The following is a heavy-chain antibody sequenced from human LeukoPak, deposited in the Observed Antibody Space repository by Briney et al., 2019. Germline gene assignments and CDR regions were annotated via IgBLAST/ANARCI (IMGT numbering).Heavy chain of an antibody. Sequence: PGGSLRLSCAASGFTFSSYSMNWVRQAPGKGLEWVANINPEGSEKYYVDSVKGRFTISRDNAENSLYLQMNSLRAEDTAVYYCGVVVWGKGTTVTVST. CDR3: GVVV. CDR2: INPEGSEK. CDR1: GFTFSSYS. V-gene: IGHV3-7*01. J-gene: IGHJ6*04.